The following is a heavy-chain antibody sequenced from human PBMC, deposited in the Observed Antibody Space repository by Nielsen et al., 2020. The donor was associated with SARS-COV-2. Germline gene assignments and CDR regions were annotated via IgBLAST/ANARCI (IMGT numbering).Heavy chain of an antibody. CDR1: GFSLGDYW. CDR3: AKVALGSDY. J-gene: IGHJ4*02. Sequence: GESLKISCEASGFSLGDYWMSWVRQAPGKGLEWVAVISYDGSNKYYADSVKGRFTISRDNSKNTLYLQMNSLRAEDTAVYYCAKVALGSDYWGQGALVTVSS. V-gene: IGHV3-30*18. CDR2: ISYDGSNK.